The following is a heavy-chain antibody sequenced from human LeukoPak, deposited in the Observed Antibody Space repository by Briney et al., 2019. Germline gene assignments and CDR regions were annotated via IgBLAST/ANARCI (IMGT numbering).Heavy chain of an antibody. V-gene: IGHV4-34*01. CDR2: INHSGST. Sequence: SETLSLTCAVYGGSFSGYYWSWVRQPPGKGLEWIGEINHSGSTSYNPSLKSRVTISVDTSKNQFSLKLSSVTAADTAVYYCARGGRFGPRSWFDPWGQGTLVTVSS. CDR3: ARGGRFGPRSWFDP. J-gene: IGHJ5*02. CDR1: GGSFSGYY. D-gene: IGHD3-10*01.